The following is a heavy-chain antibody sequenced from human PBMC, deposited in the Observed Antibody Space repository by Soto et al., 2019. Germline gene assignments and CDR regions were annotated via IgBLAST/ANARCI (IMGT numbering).Heavy chain of an antibody. D-gene: IGHD2-2*01. CDR1: GFTFSSYS. V-gene: IGHV3-21*01. Sequence: DVQLVESGGGLVKPGESLRLSCAASGFTFSSYSMNWVRQAPGKGLEWVSSISTSNSYIYYADSVKGRFTISRDNAKKSLYLQMNSLRAEDTALYYCARDSDVVIVPGGRYYYYGMDVWGQGTTVTVSS. J-gene: IGHJ6*01. CDR2: ISTSNSYI. CDR3: ARDSDVVIVPGGRYYYYGMDV.